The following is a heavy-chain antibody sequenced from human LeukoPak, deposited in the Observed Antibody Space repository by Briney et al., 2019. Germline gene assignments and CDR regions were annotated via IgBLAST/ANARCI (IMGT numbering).Heavy chain of an antibody. CDR1: GGSISSYY. D-gene: IGHD4/OR15-4a*01. CDR2: IYYSGST. Sequence: SETLSFTCTVSGGSISSYYWSWIRQPPGKGLEWIGYIYYSGSTNYNPSLKGRVTISVDTSKNQFSLKLSSVTAADTAVYYCARGRSPGALFDYWGQGTLVTVSS. J-gene: IGHJ4*02. CDR3: ARGRSPGALFDY. V-gene: IGHV4-59*01.